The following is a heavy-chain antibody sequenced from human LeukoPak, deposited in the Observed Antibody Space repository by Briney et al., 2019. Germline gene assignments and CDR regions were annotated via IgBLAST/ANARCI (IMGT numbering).Heavy chain of an antibody. J-gene: IGHJ4*02. CDR3: ASLSHCSTSSCFDY. Sequence: SETLSLTCTVSGASISHYYWSWIRQPPGRGLEWIGCAFYTGSTNYNPSLKNRVTISIDTSKSQFSLRLTAVTAADTAIYYCASLSHCSTSSCFDYWGRGTLVTVSS. V-gene: IGHV4-59*01. CDR2: AFYTGST. CDR1: GASISHYY. D-gene: IGHD2-2*01.